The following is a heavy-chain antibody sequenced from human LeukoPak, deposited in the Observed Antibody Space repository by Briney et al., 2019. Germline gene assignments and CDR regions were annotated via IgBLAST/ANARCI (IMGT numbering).Heavy chain of an antibody. CDR1: GFTFSSYS. CDR2: ISSSSSYI. D-gene: IGHD2-15*01. V-gene: IGHV3-21*01. J-gene: IGHJ6*02. CDR3: ARVPPQECPPEICRVEAQDYGMDV. Sequence: PGGSLRLSCAASGFTFSSYSMNWVRQAPGKGLEWVSSISSSSSYIYYADSVKGRFTISRDNAKNSLYLQMNSLRAEDTAVYYCARVPPQECPPEICRVEAQDYGMDVWGQGTTVTVSS.